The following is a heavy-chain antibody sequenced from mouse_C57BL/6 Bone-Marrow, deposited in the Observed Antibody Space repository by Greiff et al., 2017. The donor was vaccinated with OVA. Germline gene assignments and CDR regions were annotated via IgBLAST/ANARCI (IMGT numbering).Heavy chain of an antibody. CDR3: ARAGGYAWFAY. D-gene: IGHD2-2*01. J-gene: IGHJ3*01. CDR2: IHPNSGST. V-gene: IGHV1-64*01. CDR1: GYTFTSYW. Sequence: QVQLQQPGAELVKPGASVKLSCKASGYTFTSYWIHWVKQRPGQGLEWIGMIHPNSGSTNYNEKFKSKATLTVDKSSSTAYMQLSSLTSEDSAVYYCARAGGYAWFAYWGQGTLVTVSA.